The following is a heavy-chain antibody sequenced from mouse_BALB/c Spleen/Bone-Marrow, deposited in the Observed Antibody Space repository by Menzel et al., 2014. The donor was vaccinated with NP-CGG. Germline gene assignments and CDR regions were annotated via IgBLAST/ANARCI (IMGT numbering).Heavy chain of an antibody. CDR1: GFNIKDTY. CDR2: IDPANGNT. V-gene: IGHV14-3*02. CDR3: AMHRDLYFDV. Sequence: VHLQQSGAELVKPGASVKLSCTVSGFNIKDTYMHWVKQRPEQGLEWIGRIDPANGNTKYDPKFQGRATLKADTSSNTAYLQFSSPTSEDTAVYYCAMHRDLYFDVWGAGTSVLVSS. J-gene: IGHJ1*01.